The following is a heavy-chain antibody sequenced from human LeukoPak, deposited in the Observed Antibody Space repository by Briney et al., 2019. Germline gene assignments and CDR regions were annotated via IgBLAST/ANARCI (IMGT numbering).Heavy chain of an antibody. D-gene: IGHD1-26*01. CDR3: ARQYSGSYFY. CDR1: GGSISSSTNW. V-gene: IGHV4-39*01. CDR2: IYYSGST. J-gene: IGHJ4*02. Sequence: NPSGTLSLTCAVSGGSISSSTNWWSWVRQPPGKGLEWIGGIYYSGSTYHNPSLKSRVTISVDTSKNQFSLKVRSVTAADTALYYCARQYSGSYFYWGQGTLVTVSS.